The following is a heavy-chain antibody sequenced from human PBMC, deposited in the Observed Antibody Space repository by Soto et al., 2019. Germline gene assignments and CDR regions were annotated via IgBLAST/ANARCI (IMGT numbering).Heavy chain of an antibody. D-gene: IGHD3-3*01. Sequence: EVQLLESGGGLVQPGGSLRLSCEASGFTFSSYAMSWVRQAPGKGLEWVSAISGSGGSTYYADSVKGRFTISRDNSKNTLYLQMNSLCAEDTAVYYCAIDNSVYDFWSCYLRGYYGMDVWGQGTTVTVSS. V-gene: IGHV3-23*01. CDR1: GFTFSSYA. CDR2: ISGSGGST. J-gene: IGHJ6*02. CDR3: AIDNSVYDFWSCYLRGYYGMDV.